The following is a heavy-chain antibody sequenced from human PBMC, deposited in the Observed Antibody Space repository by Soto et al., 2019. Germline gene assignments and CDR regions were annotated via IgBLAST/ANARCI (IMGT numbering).Heavy chain of an antibody. Sequence: GGSLRLSCAASGFTFKNYAMSWVRQAPGKGLEWVSGISGSGITTYYAVSVKGRFTVSRDNSNNMLYLQMNSLRAEDTAIYYCAKRRGYSGSAGDYWGQGTQVTVSS. CDR2: ISGSGITT. J-gene: IGHJ4*02. CDR1: GFTFKNYA. D-gene: IGHD6-6*01. V-gene: IGHV3-23*01. CDR3: AKRRGYSGSAGDY.